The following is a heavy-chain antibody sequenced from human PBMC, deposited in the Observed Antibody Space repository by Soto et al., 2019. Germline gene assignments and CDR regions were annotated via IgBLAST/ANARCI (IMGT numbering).Heavy chain of an antibody. V-gene: IGHV4-39*01. J-gene: IGHJ5*02. CDR1: GGSFSSSSYY. CDR3: VRHSGYSSNWGEFDP. D-gene: IGHD5-18*01. CDR2: LYYSGTT. Sequence: SETLSLTCHVSGGSFSSSSYYWGWIRQSPGKDLEWVGSLYYSGTTYYNPSLKSRVTMSVDRTKNQFSLNLTSVTAADMAVYYCVRHSGYSSNWGEFDPWGQGILVTVSS.